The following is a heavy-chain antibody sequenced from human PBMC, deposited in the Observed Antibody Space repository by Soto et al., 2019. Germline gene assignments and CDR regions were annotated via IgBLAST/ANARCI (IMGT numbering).Heavy chain of an antibody. CDR3: AKDTALGYYDILTGYHH. CDR1: GFTFRSYS. V-gene: IGHV3-23*01. Sequence: PGGSMRLSCAASGFTFRSYSMSWVRQAPGKGLEWVSAISGSGGSTYYADSVKGRFTISRDNSKNTLYLQMNSLRAEDTAVYYCAKDTALGYYDILTGYHHWGQGTLVTVSS. D-gene: IGHD3-9*01. J-gene: IGHJ5*02. CDR2: ISGSGGST.